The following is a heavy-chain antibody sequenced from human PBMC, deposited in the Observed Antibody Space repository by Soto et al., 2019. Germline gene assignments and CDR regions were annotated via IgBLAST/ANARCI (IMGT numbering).Heavy chain of an antibody. J-gene: IGHJ5*02. D-gene: IGHD2-21*02. V-gene: IGHV3-11*01. CDR2: ISSSGSTI. CDR3: ARVLVFYGGFDP. Sequence: LSLTCTVSGGSIRSYYMSWIRQAPGKGLEWVSYISSSGSTIYYADSVKGRFTISRDNAKNSLYLQMNSLRAEDTAVYYCARVLVFYGGFDPWGQGTLVTVSS. CDR1: GGSIRSYY.